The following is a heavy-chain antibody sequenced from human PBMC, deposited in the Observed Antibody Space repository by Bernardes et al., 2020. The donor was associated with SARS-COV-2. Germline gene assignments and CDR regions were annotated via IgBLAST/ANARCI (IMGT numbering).Heavy chain of an antibody. CDR1: GFSVSSYA. V-gene: IGHV3-64D*06. J-gene: IGHJ4*02. Sequence: GGSLRLSCSASGFSVSSYAMHWVRQAPGKGLEYVSVISRNGDKTYYADSVKGRFTISRDNSRNTLYLQMSSLRAEDTALYYCVKMSIAVVGSDNWGQGTLFTVSS. CDR2: ISRNGDKT. D-gene: IGHD2-15*01. CDR3: VKMSIAVVGSDN.